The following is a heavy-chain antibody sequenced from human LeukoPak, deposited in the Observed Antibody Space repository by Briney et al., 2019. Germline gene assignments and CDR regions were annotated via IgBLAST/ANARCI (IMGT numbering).Heavy chain of an antibody. V-gene: IGHV1-2*02. D-gene: IGHD2-15*01. CDR2: MNPNSGDA. CDR1: GYIFSGYY. J-gene: IGHJ4*02. CDR3: ASGRGAQSAHRTLDY. Sequence: ASVKVSCRAPGYIFSGYYLHWVRQAPGQGLEWMGWMNPNSGDADYAQKFQGRVTMTRDTSISTAYMDLSRLKYDDTAVYYCASGRGAQSAHRTLDYWGQGTLVTVSS.